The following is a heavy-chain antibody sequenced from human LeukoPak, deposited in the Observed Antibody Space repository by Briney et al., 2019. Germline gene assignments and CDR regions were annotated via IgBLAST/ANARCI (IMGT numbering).Heavy chain of an antibody. CDR3: AKGRQWLVQGYFDY. CDR1: GFTFSSYW. V-gene: IGHV3-7*03. Sequence: GGSLRLSCAASGFTFSSYWMNWVRQAPGKRLEWVANIKQDGSEKYYVDSVKGRFTISRDNANNSLYLQMNSLRAEDTAVYYCAKGRQWLVQGYFDYWGQGTLVTVSS. J-gene: IGHJ4*02. D-gene: IGHD6-19*01. CDR2: IKQDGSEK.